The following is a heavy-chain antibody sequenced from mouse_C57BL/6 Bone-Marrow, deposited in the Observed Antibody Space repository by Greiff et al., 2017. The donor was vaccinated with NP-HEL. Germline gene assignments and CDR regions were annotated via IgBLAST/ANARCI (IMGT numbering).Heavy chain of an antibody. CDR1: GFNITDDY. D-gene: IGHD1-1*01. CDR2: IDPENGDT. CDR3: STKTGYGSGNWYFDV. V-gene: IGHV14-4*01. Sequence: VQLQQSGAELVRPGASVKLSCTASGFNITDDYMHWVKQRPEQGLEWIGWIDPENGDTEYASKFQGKATITADTSSNTAYLQLSSLTSEDTAVYYCSTKTGYGSGNWYFDVWGTGTTVTVTS. J-gene: IGHJ1*03.